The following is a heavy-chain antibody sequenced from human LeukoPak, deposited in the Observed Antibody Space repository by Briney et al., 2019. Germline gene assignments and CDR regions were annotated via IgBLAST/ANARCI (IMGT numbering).Heavy chain of an antibody. CDR3: ARVEITMVRGVTSYYYGMDV. J-gene: IGHJ6*02. Sequence: VASVKVSCKASGGTFSRYAVTWVRQAPGQGLEWMGRIIPILGIANYAQKFQGRVTITADKSTSTAYMELSSLRSEDTAVYYCARVEITMVRGVTSYYYGMDVWGQGTTVTVSS. V-gene: IGHV1-69*04. CDR1: GGTFSRYA. D-gene: IGHD3-10*01. CDR2: IIPILGIA.